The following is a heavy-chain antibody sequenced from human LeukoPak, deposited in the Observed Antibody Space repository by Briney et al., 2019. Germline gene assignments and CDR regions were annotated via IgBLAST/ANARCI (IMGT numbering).Heavy chain of an antibody. Sequence: SETLSLTCTVSGGSISSGSYYWSWIRQPAGKGLEWIGRIYTSGSTNYNPSLKSRVTISVDTSKNQFSLKLSSVTAADTAVYYCASLMITFGGVIRSAAFDIWGQGTMVTVSS. D-gene: IGHD3-16*01. CDR3: ASLMITFGGVIRSAAFDI. V-gene: IGHV4-61*02. CDR2: IYTSGST. J-gene: IGHJ3*02. CDR1: GGSISSGSYY.